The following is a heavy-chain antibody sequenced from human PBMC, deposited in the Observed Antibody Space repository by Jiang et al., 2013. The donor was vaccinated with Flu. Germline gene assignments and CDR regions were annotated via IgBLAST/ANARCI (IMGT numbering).Heavy chain of an antibody. J-gene: IGHJ4*02. CDR3: AKETVAGPLNQFDY. D-gene: IGHD6-19*01. CDR2: ISGSGGST. V-gene: IGHV3-23*01. Sequence: SAISGSGGSTYYADSVKGRFTISRDNSKNTLHVQMNSLRAEDTAVYYCAKETVAGPLNQFDYWGQGTLVTVSS.